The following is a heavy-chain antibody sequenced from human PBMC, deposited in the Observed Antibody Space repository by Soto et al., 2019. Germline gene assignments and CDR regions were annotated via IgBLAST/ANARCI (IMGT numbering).Heavy chain of an antibody. J-gene: IGHJ4*02. CDR3: VVYYYDSSGYYYSFDY. CDR1: GGSFSGYY. CDR2: INHSGST. D-gene: IGHD3-22*01. V-gene: IGHV4-34*01. Sequence: SETLSLTCAVYGGSFSGYYWSWIRQPPGKGLEWIGEINHSGSTNYNPSLKSRVTISVDTSKNQFSLKLSSVTAADTAVYYCVVYYYDSSGYYYSFDYWGQGTLVTVSS.